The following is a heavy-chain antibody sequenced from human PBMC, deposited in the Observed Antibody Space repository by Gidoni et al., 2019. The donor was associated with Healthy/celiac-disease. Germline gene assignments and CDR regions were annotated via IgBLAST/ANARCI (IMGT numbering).Heavy chain of an antibody. Sequence: EVQLVESGGGLVQPGGSLRLSCAASGFTVSSNYMSWVRQAPGKGLEWVSVIYSGGSTYYEDSVKGRFTISRDNSKNTLYLQMNSLRAEDTAVYYCARPKLKVWDAFDIWGQGTMVTVSS. CDR2: IYSGGST. CDR1: GFTVSSNY. V-gene: IGHV3-66*01. J-gene: IGHJ3*02. CDR3: ARPKLKVWDAFDI.